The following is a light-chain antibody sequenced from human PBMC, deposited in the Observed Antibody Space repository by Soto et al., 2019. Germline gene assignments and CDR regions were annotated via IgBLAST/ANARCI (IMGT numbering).Light chain of an antibody. CDR2: GAS. Sequence: EIVLTQSPGTLSLSPGERATLSCRASQSVSSSYLAWYQQKPGQAPRLLIYGASSRATGIPDRFSGSGSGTDFTLPISRLEPEDFAVYYCQQYGSSPASTFGQGTKLEIK. CDR3: QQYGSSPAST. J-gene: IGKJ2*01. V-gene: IGKV3-20*01. CDR1: QSVSSSY.